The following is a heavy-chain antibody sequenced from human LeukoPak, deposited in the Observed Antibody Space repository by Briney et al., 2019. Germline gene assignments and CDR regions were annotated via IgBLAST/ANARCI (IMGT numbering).Heavy chain of an antibody. J-gene: IGHJ4*02. CDR1: GFTFSSYA. CDR3: ARDQWLAYFYYFDY. V-gene: IGHV3-30*04. CDR2: ISYDGSNK. D-gene: IGHD6-19*01. Sequence: GGSLRLSCAASGFTFSSYAMHWVRQAPGKGLEWVAVISYDGSNKYYADSVKGRFTISRDNSKNTLYLQMNSLRAEDTAVYYCARDQWLAYFYYFDYWGQGTLVTVSS.